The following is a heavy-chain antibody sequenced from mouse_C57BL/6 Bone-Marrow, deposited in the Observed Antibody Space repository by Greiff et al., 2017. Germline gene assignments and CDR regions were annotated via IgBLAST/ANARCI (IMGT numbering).Heavy chain of an antibody. Sequence: QVQLQQSGAELARPGASVKLSCKASGYTFTSYGISWVKQRTGQGPEWIGEIYPRSGNTYYNEKLKGKVTLTADKSASTAYMELRSLTSEDSAVYFCARMRYFYAMDYWGQGTSVTVSS. CDR1: GYTFTSYG. V-gene: IGHV1-81*01. CDR2: IYPRSGNT. J-gene: IGHJ4*01. CDR3: ARMRYFYAMDY.